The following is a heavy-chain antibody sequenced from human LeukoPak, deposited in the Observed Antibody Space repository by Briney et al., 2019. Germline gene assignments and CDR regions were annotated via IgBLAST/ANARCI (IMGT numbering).Heavy chain of an antibody. CDR2: ISSSGSTI. CDR3: ARWVGGDYYDSSGYYKQYYYYGMDV. J-gene: IGHJ6*02. V-gene: IGHV3-11*01. CDR1: GFTFSDYY. Sequence: GGSLRLSCAASGFTFSDYYMSWIRQAPGKGLEWVSYISSSGSTIYYADSVKGRFTISRDNAKNSLYLQMNSLRAEDTAVYYCARWVGGDYYDSSGYYKQYYYYGMDVWGQGTTVTVSS. D-gene: IGHD3-22*01.